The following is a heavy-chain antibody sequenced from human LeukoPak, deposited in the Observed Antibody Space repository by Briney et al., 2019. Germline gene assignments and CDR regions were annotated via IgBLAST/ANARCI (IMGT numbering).Heavy chain of an antibody. CDR1: GYTLTELS. D-gene: IGHD6-13*01. CDR2: FDPEDGET. CDR3: ARSVYSSSWYRTEKYNWFDP. J-gene: IGHJ5*02. V-gene: IGHV1-24*01. Sequence: ASVKVSCKVSGYTLTELSMHWVRQAPGKGLEWMGGFDPEDGETIYAQKFQGRVTMTEDTSTDTAYMELSSLRSDDTAVYYCARSVYSSSWYRTEKYNWFDPWGQGTLVTVSS.